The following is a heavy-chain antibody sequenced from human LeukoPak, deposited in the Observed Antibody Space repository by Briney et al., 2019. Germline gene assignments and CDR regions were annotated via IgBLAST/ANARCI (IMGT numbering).Heavy chain of an antibody. CDR2: IYPGDSDT. CDR1: GYSFTSYW. J-gene: IGHJ4*02. Sequence: GESLKISCQGSGYSFTSYWIGWVRQMPGKGLEWMGIIYPGDSDTRYSPSFQGQVTISADKSISTAYLQWSSLKASDTAMYYCARVCYSSSPYFDYWGQGTLVTVSS. D-gene: IGHD6-6*01. V-gene: IGHV5-51*01. CDR3: ARVCYSSSPYFDY.